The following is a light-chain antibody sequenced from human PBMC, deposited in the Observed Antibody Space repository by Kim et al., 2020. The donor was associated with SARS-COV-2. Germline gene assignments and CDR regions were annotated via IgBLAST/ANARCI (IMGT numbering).Light chain of an antibody. J-gene: IGLJ2*01. Sequence: QRVTISCSGSTSNTGSNAVNLYKQLPGTAPKLLMYNYNQRPSGVPDRFSGSKSGTSASLAISGLQSEDEADYFCTAWDDGLNGLVFGGGTQLTVL. V-gene: IGLV1-44*01. CDR2: NYN. CDR1: TSNTGSNA. CDR3: TAWDDGLNGLV.